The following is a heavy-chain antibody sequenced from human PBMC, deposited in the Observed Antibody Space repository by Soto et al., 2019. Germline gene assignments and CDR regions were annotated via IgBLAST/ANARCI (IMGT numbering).Heavy chain of an antibody. Sequence: QVQLVQSGAEVKKPGSSVKVACKVSGDTFSNYAINWVREAPGQGLEWMGAIVPIVSTANYAQTFQGRVTITADEFTITGYLELGGLKSADTATYHCAREISAPGTFREDASDIWGKGRLVTVSS. V-gene: IGHV1-69*12. D-gene: IGHD6-13*01. CDR3: AREISAPGTFREDASDI. CDR2: IVPIVSTA. J-gene: IGHJ3*02. CDR1: GDTFSNYA.